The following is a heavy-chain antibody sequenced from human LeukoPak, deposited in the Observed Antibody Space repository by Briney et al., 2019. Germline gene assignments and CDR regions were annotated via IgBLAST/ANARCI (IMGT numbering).Heavy chain of an antibody. Sequence: TGGSQRLSCAASGFTFSSFAMHWVRQAPGKGLEWVAVISYDGSNKYYADSGRGRFTISRDNSRNTVYLQMNSLRAEDTAVYYCAKDDRWLQFCCWGQGTLVTVSA. CDR3: AKDDRWLQFCC. CDR1: GFTFSSFA. D-gene: IGHD5-24*01. CDR2: ISYDGSNK. J-gene: IGHJ4*02. V-gene: IGHV3-30*04.